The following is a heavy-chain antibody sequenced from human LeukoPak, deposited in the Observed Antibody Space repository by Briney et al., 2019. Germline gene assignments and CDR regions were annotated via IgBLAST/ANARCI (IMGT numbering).Heavy chain of an antibody. CDR2: ISYDGSNK. D-gene: IGHD5-12*01. J-gene: IGHJ4*02. CDR1: GFTFSSYA. CDR3: ARPMSGYSGYDPTPFDY. V-gene: IGHV3-30*04. Sequence: QSGGSLRLSCAASGFTFSSYATHWVRQAPGKGLEWVAVISYDGSNKYYADSVKGRFTISRDNSKNTLYLQMNSLRAEDTAVYYCARPMSGYSGYDPTPFDYWGQGTLVTVSS.